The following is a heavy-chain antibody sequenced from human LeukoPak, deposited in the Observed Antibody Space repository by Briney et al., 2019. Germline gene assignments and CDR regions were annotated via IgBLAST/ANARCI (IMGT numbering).Heavy chain of an antibody. V-gene: IGHV4-39*01. J-gene: IGHJ4*02. CDR3: ARKGTIAPTGASHFDY. Sequence: PSETLSLTCTVSGGSISSSISTNYWNWVRQPPGKGLEWIGSIHYSGTTYYNSSLESRATISVDTSKNQFSVKLTSVTAADTAVYYCARKGTIAPTGASHFDYWGQGTLVTVSS. D-gene: IGHD6-13*01. CDR1: GGSISSSISTNY. CDR2: IHYSGTT.